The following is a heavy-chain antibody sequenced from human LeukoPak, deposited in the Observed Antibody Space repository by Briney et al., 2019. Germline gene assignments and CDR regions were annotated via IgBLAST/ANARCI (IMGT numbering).Heavy chain of an antibody. D-gene: IGHD3-10*01. CDR2: IIPIFGTA. V-gene: IGHV1-69*01. CDR1: GGTFSSYA. Sequence: SVKVSCEASGGTFSSYAISWVRQTPGQGLEWMGGIIPIFGTANYAQKFQGRVTITADESTSTAYMELSSLRSEDTAVYYCASGRYYYYMDVWGKGTTVTVSS. J-gene: IGHJ6*03. CDR3: ASGRYYYYMDV.